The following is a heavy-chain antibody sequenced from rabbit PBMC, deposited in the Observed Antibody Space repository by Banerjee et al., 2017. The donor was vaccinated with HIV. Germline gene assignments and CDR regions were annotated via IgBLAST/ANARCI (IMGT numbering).Heavy chain of an antibody. CDR2: IARGSGIT. V-gene: IGHV1S40*01. Sequence: QSLEESGGDLVKPEGSLTLTCKASGFSFSSSYYMCWVRQAPGKGLEWIGYIARGSGITYYASWAKGRFTISKASSTTVTLQMTGLTAADTATYFCARYLPGGGSNLWGPGTLVTVS. CDR1: GFSFSSSYY. J-gene: IGHJ4*01. CDR3: ARYLPGGGSNL. D-gene: IGHD3-1*01.